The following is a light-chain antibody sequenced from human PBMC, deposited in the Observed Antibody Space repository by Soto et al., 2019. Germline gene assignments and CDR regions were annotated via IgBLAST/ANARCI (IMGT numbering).Light chain of an antibody. CDR2: GAS. CDR1: QSIGYY. CDR3: QQYGTSPRT. Sequence: TQTPSSLSASVGDRLTIACRASQSIGYYLNWYQQKPGQAPRLLIYGASTRAAGIPDRFGGRGSGTDFTLTINKLEPEDFAVYYCQQYGTSPRTFGQGTKVDI. V-gene: IGKV3-20*01. J-gene: IGKJ1*01.